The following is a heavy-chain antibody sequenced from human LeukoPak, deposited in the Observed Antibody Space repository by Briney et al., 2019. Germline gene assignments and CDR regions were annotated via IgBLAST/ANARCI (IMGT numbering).Heavy chain of an antibody. V-gene: IGHV1-69*06. Sequence: SVKVSCMASGGTFSSYAISWVRQAPGQGLEWMGGIIPIFGTANYAQKFQGRVTITADKSTSTAYMELSSLRSEDTAVYYCASGIAAASFDYWGQGTLVTVSS. CDR2: IIPIFGTA. D-gene: IGHD6-13*01. CDR3: ASGIAAASFDY. J-gene: IGHJ4*02. CDR1: GGTFSSYA.